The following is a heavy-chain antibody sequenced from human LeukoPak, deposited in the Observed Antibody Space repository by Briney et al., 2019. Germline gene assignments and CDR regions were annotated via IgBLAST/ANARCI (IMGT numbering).Heavy chain of an antibody. J-gene: IGHJ4*02. CDR1: GFTFSSNS. Sequence: GGSLRLSCAASGFTFSSNSMNWVRQAPGKGLEWVSSISSSSSYIYYADSVKGRFTISRDNAENSLYLQMNSLRAEDTAVYYCASVDIVATTGDYWGQGTLVTASS. D-gene: IGHD5-12*01. CDR3: ASVDIVATTGDY. V-gene: IGHV3-21*01. CDR2: ISSSSSYI.